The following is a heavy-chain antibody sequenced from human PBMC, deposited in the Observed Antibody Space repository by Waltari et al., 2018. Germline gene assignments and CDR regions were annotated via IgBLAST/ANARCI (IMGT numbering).Heavy chain of an antibody. Sequence: QVQLQQWGAGLLKPSETLSLPCAAYGGSFSGYYWSWIRQPPGKGLEWIGEINHSGSTNYNPSLKSRVTISVDTSKNQFSLKLSSVTAADTAVYYCARDGYSSSEGIDYWGQGTLVTVSS. CDR2: INHSGST. J-gene: IGHJ4*02. CDR3: ARDGYSSSEGIDY. CDR1: GGSFSGYY. D-gene: IGHD6-6*01. V-gene: IGHV4-34*01.